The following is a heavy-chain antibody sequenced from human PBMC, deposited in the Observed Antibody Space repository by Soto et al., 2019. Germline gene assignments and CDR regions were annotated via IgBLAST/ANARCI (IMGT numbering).Heavy chain of an antibody. J-gene: IGHJ6*02. CDR3: AKDLYSGTNTGALHV. D-gene: IGHD2-8*01. CDR2: ISYDGRNK. Sequence: QVQLVESGGGVVQPGRSLRLSCACSGFTFSTYGMHWVRQAPGKGLEWVAVISYDGRNKYYADSVKGRFTISRDNSKNTLYLQVNSLRADDTAVYYCAKDLYSGTNTGALHVWGQGTTVTVSS. V-gene: IGHV3-30*18. CDR1: GFTFSTYG.